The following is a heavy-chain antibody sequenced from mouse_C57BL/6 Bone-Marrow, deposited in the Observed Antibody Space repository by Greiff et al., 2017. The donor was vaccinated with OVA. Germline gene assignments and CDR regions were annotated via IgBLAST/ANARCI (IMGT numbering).Heavy chain of an antibody. Sequence: EVKVVESEGGLVQPGSSMKLSCTASGFTFSDYYMPWVRQVPGKGLEWVANINYDGSSTYYLASLTSRFIISRDNAKNILYLQMSSLKSEDTATYYCARGDYYSNHYAKDYWGKGTSVTVSS. D-gene: IGHD2-5*01. V-gene: IGHV5-16*01. CDR2: INYDGSST. CDR1: GFTFSDYY. CDR3: ARGDYYSNHYAKDY. J-gene: IGHJ4*01.